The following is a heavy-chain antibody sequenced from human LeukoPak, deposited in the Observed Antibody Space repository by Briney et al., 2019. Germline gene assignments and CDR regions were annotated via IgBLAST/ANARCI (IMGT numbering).Heavy chain of an antibody. CDR2: MSGSGGST. V-gene: IGHV3-23*01. D-gene: IGHD6-19*01. J-gene: IGHJ4*02. CDR3: AKDRRYSSGWYYFDY. CDR1: GFTFSSYA. Sequence: PGGSLRLSCAASGFTFSSYAMSRVRQAPGKGLEWVSAMSGSGGSTYYADSVKGRFTISRDNSKNTLYLHMNSLRAEDTAVYYCAKDRRYSSGWYYFDYWGQGTLVTVSS.